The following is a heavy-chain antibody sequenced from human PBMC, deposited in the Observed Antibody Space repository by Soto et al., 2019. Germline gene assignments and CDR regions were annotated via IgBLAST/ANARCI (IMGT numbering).Heavy chain of an antibody. V-gene: IGHV1-2*04. CDR3: ARELNYYDSSGYLSYNWFDP. CDR1: GYTFTGYY. Sequence: SVKVSCKASGYTFTGYYMHWVRQAPGQGLEWMGWINPNSGGTNYAQKFQGWVTMTRDTSISTAYMELSRLRSDDTAVYYCARELNYYDSSGYLSYNWFDPWGQGTLVTVSS. D-gene: IGHD3-22*01. CDR2: INPNSGGT. J-gene: IGHJ5*02.